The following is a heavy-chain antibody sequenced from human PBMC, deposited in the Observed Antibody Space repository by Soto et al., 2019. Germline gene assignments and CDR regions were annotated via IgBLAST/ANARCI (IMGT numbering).Heavy chain of an antibody. V-gene: IGHV4-39*01. Sequence: QLQLQESGPGLVKPSETLSLTCTVSGGSISSSSYYWGWIRQPPGKGLEWIGSIYYSGSTYSNPSLXXXXXXXXXXXXXXXXXXXXXXXXXXXXXXXXXXXXXXXXXGVSQPHXXDPWGQGTLVTVXS. CDR2: IYYSGST. J-gene: IGHJ5*02. CDR1: GGSISSSSYY. CDR3: XXXXXXXXXGVSQPHXXDP.